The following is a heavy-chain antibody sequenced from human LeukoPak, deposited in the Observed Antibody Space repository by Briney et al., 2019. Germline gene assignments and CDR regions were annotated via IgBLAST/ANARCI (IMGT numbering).Heavy chain of an antibody. Sequence: ASVKVSCKASGYTFTGYYMHWVPQAPGQGLEWMGRINPNSGGTNYAQKFQGRVTMTRDTSISTAYMELSRLRSDDTAVYYCAVLPLRGVIIVTDYWGQVTLVTVSS. CDR2: INPNSGGT. CDR1: GYTFTGYY. D-gene: IGHD3-10*01. J-gene: IGHJ4*02. CDR3: AVLPLRGVIIVTDY. V-gene: IGHV1-2*06.